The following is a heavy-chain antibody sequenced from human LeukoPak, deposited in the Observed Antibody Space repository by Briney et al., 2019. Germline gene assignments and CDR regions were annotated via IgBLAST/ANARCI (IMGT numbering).Heavy chain of an antibody. V-gene: IGHV4-34*01. CDR1: GGSFSGYY. J-gene: IGHJ6*03. D-gene: IGHD6-19*01. CDR2: IYHSGST. Sequence: SETLSLTCAVYGGSFSGYYWSWIRQPPGKGLEWIGEIYHSGSTNYNPSLKSRVTISVDKSKNQFSLKLSSVTAADTAVYYCAREVRLGGWYGSYYYYMDVWGKGTTVTVSS. CDR3: AREVRLGGWYGSYYYYMDV.